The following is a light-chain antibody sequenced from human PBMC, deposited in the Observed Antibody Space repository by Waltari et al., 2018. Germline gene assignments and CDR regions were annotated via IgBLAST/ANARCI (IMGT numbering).Light chain of an antibody. Sequence: QSGLTQSPSASGTPGQSVTISCSGGASNIGSYNVYWYPQLPGTAPKLLIYRDDRRPSGVPARFSGSKAVTSASLTISGLRSEDAADYYCAAWDDILTAWVFGGGTKLTVL. CDR3: AAWDDILTAWV. CDR1: ASNIGSYN. V-gene: IGLV1-47*01. J-gene: IGLJ3*02. CDR2: RDD.